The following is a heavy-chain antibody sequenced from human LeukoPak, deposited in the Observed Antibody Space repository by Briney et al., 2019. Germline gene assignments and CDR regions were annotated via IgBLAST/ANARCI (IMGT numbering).Heavy chain of an antibody. V-gene: IGHV4-34*01. D-gene: IGHD6-19*01. CDR1: GGSFSGYY. CDR3: ASLVAGKTQPTQDYYYYGMDV. J-gene: IGHJ6*02. CDR2: INHSGST. Sequence: KTSETPSLTCAVYGGSFSGYYWSWIRQPPGKGLEWIGEINHSGSTNYNPFLKSRVTISVDTSKNQFSLKLSSVTAADTAAYYCASLVAGKTQPTQDYYYYGMDVWGQGTTVTVSS.